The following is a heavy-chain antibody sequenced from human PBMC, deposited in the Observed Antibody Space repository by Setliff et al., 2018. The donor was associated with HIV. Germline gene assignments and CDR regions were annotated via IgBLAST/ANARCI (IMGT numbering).Heavy chain of an antibody. J-gene: IGHJ3*02. V-gene: IGHV4-38-2*01. CDR3: AGQVEGSGFDI. Sequence: SETLSLTCDVSGFSITSGYYWGWIRQPPGKGLNWIGNIYRDGSTFFSPSLRRRVSMSVDTSKNHFSLKMTSVTAADTAVYFCAGQVEGSGFDIWGQGTMVTVS. CDR2: IYRDGST. CDR1: GFSITSGYY.